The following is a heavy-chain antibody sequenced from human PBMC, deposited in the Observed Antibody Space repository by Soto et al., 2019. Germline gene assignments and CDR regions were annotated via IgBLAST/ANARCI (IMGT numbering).Heavy chain of an antibody. Sequence: PSGTLSLTCAVHGGSFSDYYWSWVRQAPGKGLEWVSVIYSGGNEYYPDSVKGRFTISRDNSKNTLYLQMNSLRAEDTAVYYCARDWGGGSYAYWGQGTLVTVSS. CDR3: ARDWGGGSYAY. CDR1: GGSFSDYY. CDR2: IYSGGNE. D-gene: IGHD1-26*01. J-gene: IGHJ4*02. V-gene: IGHV3-66*01.